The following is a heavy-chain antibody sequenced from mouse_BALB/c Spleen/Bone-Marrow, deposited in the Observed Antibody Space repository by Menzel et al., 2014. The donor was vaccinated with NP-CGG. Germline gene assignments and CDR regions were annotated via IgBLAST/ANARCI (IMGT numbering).Heavy chain of an antibody. Sequence: EVQRVESGGGLVQPGGSLRLSCATSGFTFTDYYMSWVRQPPGKALEWLGFIRNKANGYTTEYSASVKGRFTISRDNSQSILYLQMNTLRAEDSATYYCARWLLRAMDYWGQGTSVTVSS. J-gene: IGHJ4*01. V-gene: IGHV7-3*02. CDR1: GFTFTDYY. D-gene: IGHD2-3*01. CDR3: ARWLLRAMDY. CDR2: IRNKANGYTT.